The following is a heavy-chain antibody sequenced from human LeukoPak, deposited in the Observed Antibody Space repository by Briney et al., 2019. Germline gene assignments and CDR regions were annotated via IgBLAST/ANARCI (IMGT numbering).Heavy chain of an antibody. V-gene: IGHV1-2*02. D-gene: IGHD1-26*01. CDR3: ANIVGATRHAFDI. CDR2: INPNSGGT. J-gene: IGHJ3*02. CDR1: GYTFTAYN. Sequence: ASVKVSCKASGYTFTAYNIHWGRQPPEQGLEWMGWINPNSGGTNYAQKFQGRVTMTRDTSISTAYMELSRLRSDDTAVYYCANIVGATRHAFDIWGQGTMVTVSS.